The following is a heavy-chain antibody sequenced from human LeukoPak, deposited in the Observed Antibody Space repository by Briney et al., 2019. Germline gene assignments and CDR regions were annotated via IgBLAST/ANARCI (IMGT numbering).Heavy chain of an antibody. CDR3: ARLSTAVAGGDY. J-gene: IGHJ4*02. V-gene: IGHV3-7*01. Sequence: GGSLRLSCAASGLAFTNSWMSWVRQTPGEGLEWVANIKQDGSEKYYVDSVKGRFTISRDNARNTLYLQMNSLTAEDTALYYCARLSTAVAGGDYWGQGALVTVSS. D-gene: IGHD6-19*01. CDR1: GLAFTNSW. CDR2: IKQDGSEK.